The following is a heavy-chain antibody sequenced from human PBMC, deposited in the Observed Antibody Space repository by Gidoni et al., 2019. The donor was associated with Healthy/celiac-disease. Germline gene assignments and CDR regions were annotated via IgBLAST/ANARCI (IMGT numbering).Heavy chain of an antibody. Sequence: QLQLQESGPGLVKPSETLSLTCTVSGGSISSRSYYWGWIRQPPGKGLGWIGSVYYCGSTYYNPSLNSRVTISVDTSKNQFSLKLSSVTAADTAVYYCARGVDTAMGGDAFDIWGQGTMVTVSS. V-gene: IGHV4-39*01. CDR3: ARGVDTAMGGDAFDI. D-gene: IGHD5-18*01. J-gene: IGHJ3*02. CDR2: VYYCGST. CDR1: GGSISSRSYY.